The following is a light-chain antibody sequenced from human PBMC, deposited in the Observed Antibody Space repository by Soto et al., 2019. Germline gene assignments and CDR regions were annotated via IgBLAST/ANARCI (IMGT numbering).Light chain of an antibody. CDR3: GTWDSSLNIFV. Sequence: VLTQPPSVSAAPGQKVTISCSGSSSNIGNNYVSWYQQLPGTAPKLVIYENDKRPSGIPDRFSGSKSGTSATLGITGLQTGDEADYYCGTWDSSLNIFVFGTGTKVTVL. CDR2: END. CDR1: SSNIGNNY. J-gene: IGLJ1*01. V-gene: IGLV1-51*02.